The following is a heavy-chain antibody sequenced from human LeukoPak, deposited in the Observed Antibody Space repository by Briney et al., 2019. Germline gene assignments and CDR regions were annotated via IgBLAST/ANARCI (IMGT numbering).Heavy chain of an antibody. D-gene: IGHD3-10*01. V-gene: IGHV4-38-2*01. Sequence: SETLSLTCAVSSYSISSGYYWGWIRQPPGKGLEWIGSIYHSGSTYYNPSLKSRVTISVDTSKNQFSPKLNSVTAADTAVYYCASGPYGSGSKIDYWGQGTLVTVSS. CDR1: SYSISSGYY. CDR3: ASGPYGSGSKIDY. CDR2: IYHSGST. J-gene: IGHJ4*02.